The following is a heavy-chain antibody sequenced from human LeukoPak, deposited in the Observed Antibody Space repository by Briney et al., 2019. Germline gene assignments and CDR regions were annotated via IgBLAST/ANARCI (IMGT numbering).Heavy chain of an antibody. V-gene: IGHV4-39*01. D-gene: IGHD6-19*01. J-gene: IGHJ4*02. CDR1: GGSISSSSYY. CDR2: IYYSGST. Sequence: PSETLSLTCTVSGGSISSSSYYWGWIRQPPGQGLEWIGSIYYSGSTYYNPSLKSRVTISVDTSKNQFSLKLSSVTAADTAVYYCARPGSSGIFDYWGQGTLVTVSS. CDR3: ARPGSSGIFDY.